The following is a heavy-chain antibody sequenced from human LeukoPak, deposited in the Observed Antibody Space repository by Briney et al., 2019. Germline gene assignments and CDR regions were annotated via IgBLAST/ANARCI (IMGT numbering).Heavy chain of an antibody. V-gene: IGHV3-11*04. CDR1: GFTFSDYY. Sequence: GGSLRLSCAASGFTFSDYYMSWIRQAPGKGLEWASYISSSGSTIYYADSVKGRFTISRDNAKNSLYLRMNSLRAEDTAVYYCARSKVGELLYFDYWGQGTLVTVSS. CDR2: ISSSGSTI. J-gene: IGHJ4*02. D-gene: IGHD3-10*01. CDR3: ARSKVGELLYFDY.